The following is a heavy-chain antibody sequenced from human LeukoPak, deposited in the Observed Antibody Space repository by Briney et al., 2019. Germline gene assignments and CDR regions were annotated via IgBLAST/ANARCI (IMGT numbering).Heavy chain of an antibody. CDR3: ARDWGVSARPGYMDV. Sequence: SETLSLTCTVSGGSISNYYWSWIRQPPGKGLEWIGYIYYSGGTKYNPSLKSRVTISVDTSKNQFSLRLSSVTAADTAVYYCARDWGVSARPGYMDVWGKGTTVTVS. J-gene: IGHJ6*03. V-gene: IGHV4-59*01. CDR2: IYYSGGT. D-gene: IGHD6-6*01. CDR1: GGSISNYY.